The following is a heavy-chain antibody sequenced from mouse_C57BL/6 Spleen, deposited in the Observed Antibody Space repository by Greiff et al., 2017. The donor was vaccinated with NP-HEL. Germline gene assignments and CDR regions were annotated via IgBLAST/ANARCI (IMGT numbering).Heavy chain of an antibody. Sequence: QVQLQQPGAELVKPGASVKMSCKASGYTFTSYWITWVKQRPGQGLEWIGDIYPGSGSPNYNEKFKRKATLTVDTSSSTAYMQLSSLTSEDSAVYYCASGEYYFDYWGKGTTLTVSS. V-gene: IGHV1-55*01. CDR1: GYTFTSYW. CDR2: IYPGSGSP. CDR3: ASGEYYFDY. J-gene: IGHJ2*01.